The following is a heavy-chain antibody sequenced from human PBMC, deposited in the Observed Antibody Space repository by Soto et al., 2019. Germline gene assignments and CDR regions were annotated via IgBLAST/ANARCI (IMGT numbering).Heavy chain of an antibody. CDR3: ARQSYDFWSGSDP. CDR1: GGSISSSSYY. V-gene: IGHV4-39*01. J-gene: IGHJ5*02. Sequence: PSETLSLTCTVSGGSISSSSYYWGWIRQPPGKGLEWIGSIYYSGSTYYNPSLKSRVTISVDTSKNQFSLKLSSVTAADTAVYYCARQSYDFWSGSDPWGQGTLVTVSS. D-gene: IGHD3-3*01. CDR2: IYYSGST.